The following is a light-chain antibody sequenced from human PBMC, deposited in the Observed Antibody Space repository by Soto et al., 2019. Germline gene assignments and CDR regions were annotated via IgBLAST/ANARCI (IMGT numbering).Light chain of an antibody. CDR3: SSYTSSSTVV. CDR2: EVS. V-gene: IGLV2-14*01. J-gene: IGLJ2*01. Sequence: QSVLTQPASVSGSPGQSITISCTGTSSDVGGYNYVSWYQQPPGKAPKLMIYEVSNRPSGVSNRFSGSKSGNTASLTISGLQAEDEAGYYCSSYTSSSTVVFGGGTKVTVL. CDR1: SSDVGGYNY.